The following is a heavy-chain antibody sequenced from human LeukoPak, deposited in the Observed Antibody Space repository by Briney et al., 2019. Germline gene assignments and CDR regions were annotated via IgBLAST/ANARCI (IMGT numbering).Heavy chain of an antibody. J-gene: IGHJ4*02. Sequence: PGGSLRLSCAASGLTVSSNYMSRVRQAPGKGLEWVSVIYSGGSTYYADSVEGRFTISRDNFKNTLYLQMNSLRAEDTAVYYCARVGTMVYFDYWGQGTLVTVSS. CDR1: GLTVSSNY. CDR2: IYSGGST. V-gene: IGHV3-66*01. CDR3: ARVGTMVYFDY. D-gene: IGHD1-7*01.